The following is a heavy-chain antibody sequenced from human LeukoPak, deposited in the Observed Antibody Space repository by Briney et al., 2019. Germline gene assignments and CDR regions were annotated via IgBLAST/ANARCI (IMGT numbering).Heavy chain of an antibody. V-gene: IGHV4-30-4*01. D-gene: IGHD2-15*01. J-gene: IGHJ3*02. CDR2: IYDSGST. CDR3: ARDCSGGSCHGAFDI. Sequence: ETSETLSLTCTVSGASIRSGDYYWSWIRQPPGKGLEWIGYIYDSGSTYYNPSLKSRITISVDTSENRFSLKLSSVTATDTAVYYCARDCSGGSCHGAFDIWGQGTMVTVYS. CDR1: GASIRSGDYY.